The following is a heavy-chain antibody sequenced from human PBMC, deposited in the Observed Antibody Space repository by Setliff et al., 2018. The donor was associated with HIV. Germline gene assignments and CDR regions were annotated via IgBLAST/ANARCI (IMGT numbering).Heavy chain of an antibody. Sequence: ASVKVSCKPSGYTFTTYGLSWVRQAPGQGLEWMGWISAYNGNTNYAQKLQGRVTMTTDTSTSTAYMELRSLRSDDTAVYYCARDPRSIGAAGPEYFQHWGQGTLVTVSS. CDR3: ARDPRSIGAAGPEYFQH. D-gene: IGHD6-13*01. V-gene: IGHV1-18*01. CDR2: ISAYNGNT. CDR1: GYTFTTYG. J-gene: IGHJ1*01.